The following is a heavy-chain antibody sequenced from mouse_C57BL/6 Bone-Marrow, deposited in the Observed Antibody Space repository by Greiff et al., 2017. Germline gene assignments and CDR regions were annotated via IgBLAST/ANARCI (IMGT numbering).Heavy chain of an antibody. J-gene: IGHJ1*03. CDR3: APYGSSYWYFDV. CDR1: GYTFTSYW. Sequence: QVQLQQSGAELVKPGASVKMSCKASGYTFTSYWITWVKQRPGQGLEWIGDIYPGSGSTNYNEKFKSKATLTVDTSSSTAYMQLSSLTSEDSAVYYCAPYGSSYWYFDVWGTGTTVTVSS. V-gene: IGHV1-55*01. CDR2: IYPGSGST. D-gene: IGHD1-1*01.